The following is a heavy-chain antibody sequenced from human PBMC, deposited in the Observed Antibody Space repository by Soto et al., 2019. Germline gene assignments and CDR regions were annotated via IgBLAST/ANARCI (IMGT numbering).Heavy chain of an antibody. CDR3: ASTPDILTGYYNSGGFDY. CDR1: GFTFSSYA. V-gene: IGHV3-23*01. D-gene: IGHD3-9*01. CDR2: ISGSGGST. J-gene: IGHJ4*02. Sequence: GGSLRLSCAASGFTFSSYAMSWVRQAPGKGLEWVSAISGSGGSTYYADSVKGRFTISRDNSKNTLYLQMNSLRAEDTAVYHCASTPDILTGYYNSGGFDYWGQGTLVTVSS.